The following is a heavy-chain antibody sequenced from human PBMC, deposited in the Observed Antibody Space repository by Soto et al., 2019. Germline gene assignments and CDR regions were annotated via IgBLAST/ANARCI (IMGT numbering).Heavy chain of an antibody. Sequence: QVQLVGSGGGVVQPRRSLRFSCAASGFIFSSYGMHWVRQAPGNGLEWVAVIWYDGSNKYYADSVKGRFTISRDNSKNTLYLHMNSLRAKDTAVYYCARDPEAYYYDSSGYYYDYWGQGTLVTVSS. D-gene: IGHD3-22*01. CDR1: GFIFSSYG. CDR3: ARDPEAYYYDSSGYYYDY. J-gene: IGHJ4*02. V-gene: IGHV3-33*01. CDR2: IWYDGSNK.